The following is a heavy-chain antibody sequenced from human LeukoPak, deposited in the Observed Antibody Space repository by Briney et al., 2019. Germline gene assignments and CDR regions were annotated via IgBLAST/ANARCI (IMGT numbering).Heavy chain of an antibody. CDR2: IKQDGSEK. D-gene: IGHD6-19*01. Sequence: GGSLRLSCAASGFTFSSYWMSWVRQAPGKGLEWVANIKQDGSEKYYVDSVKGRFTISRGNAKNSLYLQMNSLRAEDTAVYYCARDSSGWSSYYFDYWGQGTLVTVSS. CDR1: GFTFSSYW. V-gene: IGHV3-7*01. J-gene: IGHJ4*02. CDR3: ARDSSGWSSYYFDY.